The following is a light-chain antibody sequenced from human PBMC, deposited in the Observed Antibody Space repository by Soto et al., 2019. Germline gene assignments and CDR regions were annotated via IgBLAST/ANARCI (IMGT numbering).Light chain of an antibody. V-gene: IGKV3-20*01. CDR2: GAS. CDR1: QSVNNNY. CDR3: QQYGTSPRT. Sequence: ENVLTQSPGTLSLSPGEEATLSCRANQSVNNNYLAWYQQTPGQPPRLLIYGASTRATGIPDRFSGRGSGTDFPLTIRSLEPEDFSVYYCQQYGTSPRTFGQGTKVDIK. J-gene: IGKJ1*01.